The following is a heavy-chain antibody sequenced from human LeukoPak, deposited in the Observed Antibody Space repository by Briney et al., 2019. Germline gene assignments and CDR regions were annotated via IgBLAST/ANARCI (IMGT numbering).Heavy chain of an antibody. V-gene: IGHV3-7*01. CDR2: IKHDGSEK. CDR3: ASTQSFDY. J-gene: IGHJ4*02. Sequence: GGSLRLSCAASGFTFSNYWMTWVRQAPGKGLEWVANIKHDGSEKNYVDSVKGRFTISRDNAKNSLYLQMNSLRAEDTAVYYCASTQSFDYWGQGTLVTISS. CDR1: GFTFSNYW.